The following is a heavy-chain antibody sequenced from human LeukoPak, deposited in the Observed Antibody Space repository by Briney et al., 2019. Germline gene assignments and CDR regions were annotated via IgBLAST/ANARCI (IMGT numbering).Heavy chain of an antibody. D-gene: IGHD4-17*01. J-gene: IGHJ4*02. CDR1: GFTFGDYA. CDR2: IRCKAYGGTT. Sequence: GRSLRLSCTASGFTFGDYAMSWVRQAPGKGLEWVGFIRCKAYGGTTEYAASVKGRFTISRDDSKSIAYLQMNSLKTEDTAVYYCTRIMTTVTHSFDYWGQGTLVTVSS. V-gene: IGHV3-49*04. CDR3: TRIMTTVTHSFDY.